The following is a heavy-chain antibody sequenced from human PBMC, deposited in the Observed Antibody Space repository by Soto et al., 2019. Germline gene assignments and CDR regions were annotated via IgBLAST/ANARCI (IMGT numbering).Heavy chain of an antibody. CDR3: ATSYYDILTGYKYNWFDP. CDR1: GYTFTSYA. V-gene: IGHV1-3*01. J-gene: IGHJ5*02. CDR2: INAGNGNT. D-gene: IGHD3-9*01. Sequence: ASVKVSCKASGYTFTSYAMHWVRHAPGQRLEWKGWINAGNGNTKYSQKFQGRVTITRDTSASTAYMELSSLRSEDTAVYYCATSYYDILTGYKYNWFDPWGQGTLVTVSS.